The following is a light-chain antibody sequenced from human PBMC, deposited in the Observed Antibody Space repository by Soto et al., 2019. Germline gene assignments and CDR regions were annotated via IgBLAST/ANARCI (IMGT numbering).Light chain of an antibody. CDR1: SSDVGGYNF. J-gene: IGLJ3*02. CDR2: EVN. CDR3: SSYEGGNAL. V-gene: IGLV2-8*01. Sequence: QSALTQPPSASGSPGQSVTISCTGTSSDVGGYNFVSWYQQHPGKAPKLMIYEVNKRPSGVPDRFSGSKSGNTASLTVSGLQAEDEADYYCSSYEGGNALFGGGTKLTVL.